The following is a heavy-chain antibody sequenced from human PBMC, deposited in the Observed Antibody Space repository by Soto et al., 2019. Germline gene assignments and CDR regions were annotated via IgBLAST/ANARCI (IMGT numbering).Heavy chain of an antibody. V-gene: IGHV4-30-4*01. D-gene: IGHD3-16*01. CDR3: ARVLPLRRDGLEI. CDR2: IYYSGST. Sequence: PSETLSLTCTVSGGSISSGDYYWSWIRQPPGKGLEWIGYIYYSGSTYYNPSLKSRVTISVDTSKNQFSLKLSSVTAADTAVYYCARVLPLRRDGLEIWGQGTMVTVS. CDR1: GGSISSGDYY. J-gene: IGHJ3*02.